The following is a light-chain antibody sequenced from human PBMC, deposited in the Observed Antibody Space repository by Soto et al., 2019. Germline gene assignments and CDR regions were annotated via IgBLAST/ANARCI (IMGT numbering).Light chain of an antibody. CDR1: QGISSA. V-gene: IGKV1-13*02. Sequence: AIQLTQSPSSLSASVGDRVTITCRASQGISSALAWYQQKPGKAPKLLIYDASSLESGVPSRFSGSGSGTDFTLTISCLQPEDFATYYCQQFNSYPTFGGGTKVEIK. CDR2: DAS. CDR3: QQFNSYPT. J-gene: IGKJ4*01.